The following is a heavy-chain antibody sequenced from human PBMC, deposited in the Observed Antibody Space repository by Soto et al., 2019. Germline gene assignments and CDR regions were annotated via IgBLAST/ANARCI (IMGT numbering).Heavy chain of an antibody. CDR3: ARADSSSWSPPLDY. CDR1: GGSISNDY. J-gene: IGHJ4*02. V-gene: IGHV4-59*01. CDR2: SYYSGST. D-gene: IGHD6-13*01. Sequence: QVQLQESGPGLVKPSETLSLTCTVSGGSISNDYWTWIRQPPGKGLEWIGHSYYSGSTNYNPSLKSRVTISVDTSKNQFSLKLRSVTAADTAVYFCARADSSSWSPPLDYWGQGTLVTVSS.